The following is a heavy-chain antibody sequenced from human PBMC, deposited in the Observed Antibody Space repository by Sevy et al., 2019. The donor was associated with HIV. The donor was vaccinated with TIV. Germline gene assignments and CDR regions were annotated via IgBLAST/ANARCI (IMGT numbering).Heavy chain of an antibody. J-gene: IGHJ6*02. V-gene: IGHV3-30*02. CDR3: ARGRKTTEEWLEELDYYYGLDV. CDR2: VRNDGSNK. Sequence: GGSLRLSCAASGFSLTTSDMHWVRQAPGKGLEWVAYVRNDGSNKYYADSVRDRFTISRDSPKNTLNLQMNSLTDEDTAIYYCARGRKTTEEWLEELDYYYGLDVWGQGTTVTVSS. CDR1: GFSLTTSD. D-gene: IGHD2-8*01.